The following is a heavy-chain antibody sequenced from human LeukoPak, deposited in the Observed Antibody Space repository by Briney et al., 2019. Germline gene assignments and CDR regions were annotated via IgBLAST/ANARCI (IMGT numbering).Heavy chain of an antibody. V-gene: IGHV1-46*01. CDR1: GYTSTSYY. CDR2: INPSGGST. CDR3: ALDGYKTYIDY. D-gene: IGHD5-24*01. J-gene: IGHJ4*02. Sequence: ASVKVSCKASGYTSTSYYMHWVRQAPGQGLEWMGIINPSGGSTSYAQKFQGRVTMTRDTSTSTVYMELSSLRSEDTAVYYCALDGYKTYIDYWGQGTLVTVSS.